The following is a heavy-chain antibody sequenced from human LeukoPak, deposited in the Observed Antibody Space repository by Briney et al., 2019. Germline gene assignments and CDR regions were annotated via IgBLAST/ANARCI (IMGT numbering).Heavy chain of an antibody. CDR1: GYTFTGYY. CDR3: ATDYGSSWQNY. D-gene: IGHD6-13*01. J-gene: IGHJ4*02. V-gene: IGHV1-24*01. CDR2: FDPEDSET. Sequence: ASVKVSCKASGYTFTGYYMHWVRQAPGKGLEWMGGFDPEDSETIYAQKFQGRVTMTEDTSTDTAYMELSSLRSEDTAVYYCATDYGSSWQNYWGQGTLVTVSS.